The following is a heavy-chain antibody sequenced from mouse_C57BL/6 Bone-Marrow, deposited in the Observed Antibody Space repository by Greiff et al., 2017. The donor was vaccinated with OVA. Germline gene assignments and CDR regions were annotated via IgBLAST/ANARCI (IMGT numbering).Heavy chain of an antibody. CDR3: AKIYYYGPWFAY. V-gene: IGHV14-3*01. D-gene: IGHD1-1*01. CDR2: IDPANGNT. CDR1: GFNIKNTY. J-gene: IGHJ3*01. Sequence: DVQLQESVAELVRPGASVKLSCTASGFNIKNTYLHWVKQRPEQGLEWIGRIDPANGNTKYAPKFQGKATITADTSSNTAYLQLSSLTSEDTAIYYCAKIYYYGPWFAYWGQGTLVTVSA.